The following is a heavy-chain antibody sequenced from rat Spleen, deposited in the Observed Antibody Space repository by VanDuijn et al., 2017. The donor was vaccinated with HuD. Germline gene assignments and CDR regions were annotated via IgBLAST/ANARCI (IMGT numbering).Heavy chain of an antibody. Sequence: EVQLVESGAGLVQPGRSMKLSCAASGFTFSSFPMAWVRQAPTKGREWVATISTSGGSTYYRDSVKGRFTISRDNAQSTLYLQMNSLRSEDTATYFCSRGLLHYWGQGVMVTVSS. V-gene: IGHV5-46*01. CDR2: ISTSGGST. CDR3: SRGLLHY. D-gene: IGHD1-1*01. CDR1: GFTFSSFP. J-gene: IGHJ2*01.